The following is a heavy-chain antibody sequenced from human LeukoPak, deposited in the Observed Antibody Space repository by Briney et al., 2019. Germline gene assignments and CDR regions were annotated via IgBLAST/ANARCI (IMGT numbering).Heavy chain of an antibody. CDR2: IYYSGST. J-gene: IGHJ5*02. V-gene: IGHV4-59*01. CDR1: GGSISSYY. CDR3: ARGPYYLDP. Sequence: SETLSLTCTVSGGSISSYYWSWTRQPPGKGLEWIGYIYYSGSTNYNPSLKSRVTISVDTSKHQLALKLSSVTAADTAVYYCARGPYYLDPWGQRTLVTVSS. D-gene: IGHD3-10*01.